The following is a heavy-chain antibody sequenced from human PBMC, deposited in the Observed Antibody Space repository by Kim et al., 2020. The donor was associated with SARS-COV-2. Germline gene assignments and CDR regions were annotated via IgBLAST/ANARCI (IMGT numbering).Heavy chain of an antibody. CDR1: GFTFSSYA. CDR2: ISGSGGST. Sequence: GGSLRLSCAASGFTFSSYAMSWVRQAPGKGLEWVSAISGSGGSTYYADSVKGRFTISRDNSKNTLYLQMNSLRAEDTAVYYCAKGSRKGAAAGTQLATGTWTHYYYYGMDVWGQGTTVTVSS. CDR3: AKGSRKGAAAGTQLATGTWTHYYYYGMDV. V-gene: IGHV3-23*01. D-gene: IGHD6-13*01. J-gene: IGHJ6*02.